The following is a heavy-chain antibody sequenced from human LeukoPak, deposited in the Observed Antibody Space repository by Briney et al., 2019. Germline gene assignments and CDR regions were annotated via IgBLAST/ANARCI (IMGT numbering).Heavy chain of an antibody. CDR3: ARGPPVDTAMVVYFDY. CDR2: IYSGGST. V-gene: IGHV3-53*01. J-gene: IGHJ4*02. CDR1: GFTVSSNY. D-gene: IGHD5-18*01. Sequence: GGSLRLSCAASGFTVSSNYMSWVRQAPGKGLEWASVIYSGGSTYYADSVKGRFTISRDNSKNTLYLQMNSLRAEDTAVYYCARGPPVDTAMVVYFDYWGQGTLVTVSS.